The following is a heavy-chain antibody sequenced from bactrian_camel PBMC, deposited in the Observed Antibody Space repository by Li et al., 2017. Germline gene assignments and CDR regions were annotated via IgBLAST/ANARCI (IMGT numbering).Heavy chain of an antibody. V-gene: IGHV3S67*01. Sequence: CTWNWDRQLPGKGRELTSTLTADGSTYYADSVKGRFTLSRDNAKRTLYLQLTGLKTEDTAVYYCTRHIGWWAMDNRGNGTQVTVS. D-gene: IGHD1*01. CDR2: LTADGST. J-gene: IGHJ7*01. CDR1: CT.